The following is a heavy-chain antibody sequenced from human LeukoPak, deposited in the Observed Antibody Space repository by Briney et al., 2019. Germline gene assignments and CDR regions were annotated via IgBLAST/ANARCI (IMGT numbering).Heavy chain of an antibody. CDR1: GFTFSSHW. V-gene: IGHV3-74*01. CDR3: ARLLGSTTSVDY. J-gene: IGHJ4*02. D-gene: IGHD2/OR15-2a*01. CDR2: INNDGSST. Sequence: GGSLRLSCAASGFTFSSHWMHWVRQAPGKGLVWVSRINNDGSSTSYADFVKGRFTISRDNAKNTLYLQMHSLRAEDTAVYYCARLLGSTTSVDYWGQGTPVTVSS.